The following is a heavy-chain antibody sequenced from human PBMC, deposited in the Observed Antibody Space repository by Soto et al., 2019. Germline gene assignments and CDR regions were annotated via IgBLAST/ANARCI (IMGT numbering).Heavy chain of an antibody. CDR3: AKRVRSIAVAGTVPDY. CDR1: GFTFSSYA. J-gene: IGHJ4*02. Sequence: PGGSLRLSCAASGFTFSSYAMSWVRQAPGKGLEWVSAISGSGGSTYYADSVKGRFTISRDNSKNTLYLQMNSLRAEDTAVYYCAKRVRSIAVAGTVPDYWGQGTLVTVSS. CDR2: ISGSGGST. D-gene: IGHD6-19*01. V-gene: IGHV3-23*01.